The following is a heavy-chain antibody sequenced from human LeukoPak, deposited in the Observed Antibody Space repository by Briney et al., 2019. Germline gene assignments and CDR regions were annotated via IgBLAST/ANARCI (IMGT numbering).Heavy chain of an antibody. Sequence: GGSLRLSCAASGFTFSSYAMSWVRQAPGKGLEWVSAISGSGGSTYYADSVKGRFTISRDNSKNTLYLQMNSLRAEDTAVYYCAKTPLGGYCSSTSCLESFQHWGQGTLVTVSS. CDR2: ISGSGGST. V-gene: IGHV3-23*01. D-gene: IGHD2-2*01. J-gene: IGHJ1*01. CDR3: AKTPLGGYCSSTSCLESFQH. CDR1: GFTFSSYA.